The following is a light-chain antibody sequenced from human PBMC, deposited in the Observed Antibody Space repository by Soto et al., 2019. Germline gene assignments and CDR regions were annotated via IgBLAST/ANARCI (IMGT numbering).Light chain of an antibody. CDR2: DAS. CDR3: QQRTNWLWT. CDR1: QSVSRY. Sequence: EIGLTQSPATLSLSPGERATLSCRASQSVSRYLAWYQQEPGQAPRLLIYDASKRATGIPARFSGSGSGTDFTLTIGSLEPEDFAVYYCQQRTNWLWTFGQGTKVDIK. J-gene: IGKJ1*01. V-gene: IGKV3-11*01.